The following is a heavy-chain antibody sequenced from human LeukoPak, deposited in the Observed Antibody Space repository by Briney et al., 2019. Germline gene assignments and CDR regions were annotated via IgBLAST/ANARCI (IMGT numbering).Heavy chain of an antibody. CDR3: ARFRVRINDFDM. V-gene: IGHV3-23*01. CDR1: GSTFTTNA. J-gene: IGHJ3*02. Sequence: PGGPLRLSCAASGSTFTTNAMGWVRQPPGKGLDGVSAISGSGASTDYADPSKGRFTISRDNSKNTLYLQIHRLRAEDTAVYCCARFRVRINDFDMWGQGTMVTVSS. CDR2: ISGSGAST.